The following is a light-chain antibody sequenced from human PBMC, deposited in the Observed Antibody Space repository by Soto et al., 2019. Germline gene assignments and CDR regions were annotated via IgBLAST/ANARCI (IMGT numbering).Light chain of an antibody. CDR2: EVS. Sequence: QSALTQPASVSGSPGQSITISCTGTSSDVGGYNSVSWYQQHPGKAPKLMIYEVSNRPSGVSNRFSGSKSGNTASLTISGLQAEDESDYYCSSYRSSSTPYYVFGTGTKLTDL. CDR3: SSYRSSSTPYYV. J-gene: IGLJ1*01. CDR1: SSDVGGYNS. V-gene: IGLV2-14*03.